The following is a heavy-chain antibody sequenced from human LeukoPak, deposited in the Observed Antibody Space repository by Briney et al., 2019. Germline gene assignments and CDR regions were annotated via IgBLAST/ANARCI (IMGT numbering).Heavy chain of an antibody. Sequence: SETLSLTCTVSGGSISSSSYYWGWIRQPPGKGLEWIGSIYYSGSTYYNPSLKSRVTISVDTSKNQSSLKLSSVTAADTAVYYCARGNSSGYRLNSFDYWGQGTLVTVSS. CDR1: GGSISSSSYY. CDR3: ARGNSSGYRLNSFDY. J-gene: IGHJ4*02. V-gene: IGHV4-39*07. D-gene: IGHD3-22*01. CDR2: IYYSGST.